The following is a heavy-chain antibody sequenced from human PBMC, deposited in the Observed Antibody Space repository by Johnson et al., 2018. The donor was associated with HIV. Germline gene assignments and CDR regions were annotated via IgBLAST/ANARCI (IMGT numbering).Heavy chain of an antibody. D-gene: IGHD2-8*01. V-gene: IGHV3-7*05. CDR3: ARALGLEVCAFDI. CDR1: GFTFRSSW. Sequence: VQLVESGGGLLQPGGSLRLSCSASGFTFRSSWMSWVRQAPGKGLEWVANIKQDGSEKYYVDSVKGRFTISRDNAKNSLYLQMNSLRAEDTAVYYCARALGLEVCAFDIWGQGTMVTVSS. CDR2: IKQDGSEK. J-gene: IGHJ3*02.